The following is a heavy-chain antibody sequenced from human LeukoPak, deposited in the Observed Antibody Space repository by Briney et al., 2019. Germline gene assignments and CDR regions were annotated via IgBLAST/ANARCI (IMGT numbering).Heavy chain of an antibody. CDR1: GGSFSGYY. J-gene: IGHJ4*01. V-gene: IGHV4-34*01. CDR2: INHSGST. Sequence: SETLSLTCAVYGGSFSGYYWSWIRQPPGKGLEWIGEINHSGSTNYNPSLKSRVTISVATSKTQFSLKLSSVTAADTAVYYCARVWVWTWTYSLAYWGHGTLVTVSS. D-gene: IGHD1-7*01. CDR3: ARVWVWTWTYSLAY.